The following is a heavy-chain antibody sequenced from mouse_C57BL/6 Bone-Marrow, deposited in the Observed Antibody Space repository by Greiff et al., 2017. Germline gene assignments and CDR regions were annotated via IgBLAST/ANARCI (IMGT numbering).Heavy chain of an antibody. CDR3: ARRGSSHFDY. CDR2: INPSSGST. Sequence: VQLQQSGAELAKPGASVTLSCTASGYTFTSYWMHWVKQRPGQGLEWIGYINPSSGSTKYNQKFKDKATLTADKSSSTDYMQLSSLTYEDSAVYYCARRGSSHFDYWGQGTTLTVSS. J-gene: IGHJ2*01. V-gene: IGHV1-7*01. CDR1: GYTFTSYW. D-gene: IGHD1-1*01.